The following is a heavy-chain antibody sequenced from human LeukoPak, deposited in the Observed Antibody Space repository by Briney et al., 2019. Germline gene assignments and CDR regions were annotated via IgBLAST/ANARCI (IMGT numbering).Heavy chain of an antibody. CDR1: GYTFTGYY. J-gene: IGHJ5*02. CDR3: ARDAGRDGYNRDWFDP. CDR2: INPNSGGT. V-gene: IGHV1-2*02. Sequence: ASVKVSCKASGYTFTGYYMHWVRQAPGQGLEWMGWINPNSGGTNYAQKFQGRVTMTRDTSISTAYMELSRLRSDDTAAYYCARDAGRDGYNRDWFDPWGQGTLVTVSS. D-gene: IGHD5-24*01.